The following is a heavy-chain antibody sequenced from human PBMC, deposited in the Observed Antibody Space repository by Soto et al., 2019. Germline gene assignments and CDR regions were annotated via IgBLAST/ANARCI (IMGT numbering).Heavy chain of an antibody. Sequence: SETLSLTCAVYGGSFSGYSWTWLRQPPGKGLEWIGEINHSGTTDYNPALKSRVTMSADTSKNQFSLRMTSVTAADTAVYYCARASFVSLRHTYYSLDFWGPGTTVTVSS. CDR3: ARASFVSLRHTYYSLDF. J-gene: IGHJ6*02. CDR2: INHSGTT. CDR1: GGSFSGYS. V-gene: IGHV4-34*01. D-gene: IGHD3-3*01.